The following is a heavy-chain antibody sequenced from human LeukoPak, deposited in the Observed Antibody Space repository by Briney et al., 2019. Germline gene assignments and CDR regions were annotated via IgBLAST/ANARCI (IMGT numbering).Heavy chain of an antibody. CDR2: ISGSGGST. CDR1: GFTFSSYA. J-gene: IGHJ6*02. CDR3: ARDTHSSPIVVVPAAIGHYGMDV. V-gene: IGHV3-23*01. D-gene: IGHD2-2*02. Sequence: GGSLRLSCAASGFTFSSYAMSWVRQAPGKGLEWVSAISGSGGSTYYADSVKGRFTISRDNSKNTLYLQMNSLRAEDTAVYYCARDTHSSPIVVVPAAIGHYGMDVWGQGTTVTVSS.